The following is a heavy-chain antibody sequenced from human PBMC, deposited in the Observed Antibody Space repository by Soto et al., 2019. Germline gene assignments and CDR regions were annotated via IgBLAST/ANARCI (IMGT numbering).Heavy chain of an antibody. Sequence: QVQLVESGGGVVQPGRSLRLSCAASGFTFSSYGMHWVRQAPGKGLEWVADISYDGSNKYYADSVKGRFTISRDNSKNTLYLQMNSLRAEDTAVYYCAKDRGYFDSTFDYSGQGTLVTVSS. CDR2: ISYDGSNK. V-gene: IGHV3-30*18. CDR1: GFTFSSYG. CDR3: AKDRGYFDSTFDY. J-gene: IGHJ4*02. D-gene: IGHD3-22*01.